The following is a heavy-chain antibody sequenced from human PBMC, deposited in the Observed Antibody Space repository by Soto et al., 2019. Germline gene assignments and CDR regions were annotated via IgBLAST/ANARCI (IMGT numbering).Heavy chain of an antibody. CDR1: GVSIQNSHSF. V-gene: IGHV4-39*01. Sequence: SETLSLTCTVSGVSIQNSHSFWAWIRQPPGKGLQFIASVYHNGGAHYNSSLKSRVTISVDTANNQVSLRMRSLKAADTAFHSCGRVVEGATRHTDPDSWGQGILVTVSA. CDR2: VYHNGGA. D-gene: IGHD2-21*01. J-gene: IGHJ5*01. CDR3: GRVVEGATRHTDPDS.